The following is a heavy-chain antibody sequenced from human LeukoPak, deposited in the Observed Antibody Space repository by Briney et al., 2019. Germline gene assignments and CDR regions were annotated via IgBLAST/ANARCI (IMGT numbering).Heavy chain of an antibody. CDR3: ASAMIGVPDDAFDI. CDR2: INHSGGT. Sequence: SETLSLTCTVSGGSISSTYYYWSWIRQPPGKGLEWIGEINHSGGTNYNPSLKSRVTISVDTSKNQFSLKLSSVTAADTAVYYCASAMIGVPDDAFDIWGQGTMVTVSS. J-gene: IGHJ3*02. V-gene: IGHV4-39*07. CDR1: GGSISSTYYY. D-gene: IGHD3-22*01.